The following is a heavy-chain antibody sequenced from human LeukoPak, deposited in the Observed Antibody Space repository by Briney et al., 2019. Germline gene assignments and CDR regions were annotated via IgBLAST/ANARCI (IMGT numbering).Heavy chain of an antibody. CDR1: GFSFSSYS. D-gene: IGHD2-21*01. V-gene: IGHV3-21*01. J-gene: IGHJ5*02. CDR3: ARELLDDDGGP. Sequence: PGGSLRLSCAASGFSFSSYSMNWVRQAPGEGLEWVSSISSSSSYIYYADSVKGRFTISRDNAKNSLYLQMNSLRAEDTAVYYCARELLDDDGGPWGQGTLVTVSS. CDR2: ISSSSSYI.